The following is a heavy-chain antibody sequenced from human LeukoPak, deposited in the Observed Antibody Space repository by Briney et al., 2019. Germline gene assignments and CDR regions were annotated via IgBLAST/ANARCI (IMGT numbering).Heavy chain of an antibody. CDR2: ISGSDEST. V-gene: IGHV3-23*01. CDR1: GFTFSNYA. Sequence: GGSLRLSCAASGFTFSNYAMSWVRQAPGKGLEWVSGISGSDESTYYADSVKGRFAVSRDNSKNTLYLQINSLRAEDTAVYYCAKSTTPGSLHMVFDYWGQGTLVTVSS. CDR3: AKSTTPGSLHMVFDY. J-gene: IGHJ4*02. D-gene: IGHD4/OR15-4a*01.